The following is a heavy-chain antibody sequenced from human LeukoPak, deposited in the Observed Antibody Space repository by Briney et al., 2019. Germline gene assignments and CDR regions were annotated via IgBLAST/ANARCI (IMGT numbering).Heavy chain of an antibody. J-gene: IGHJ5*02. V-gene: IGHV5-51*01. CDR2: IYPGDSDT. CDR3: ARHGIEGQQLHTLITGWFDP. D-gene: IGHD6-13*01. Sequence: GESLKIACKGSGYSFTSYWIGWVRQMPGKGLEWMGIIYPGDSDTRYSPSFQGQVTISADKSISTAYLQWSSLKASDTAMYYCARHGIEGQQLHTLITGWFDPWGQGTLVTVSS. CDR1: GYSFTSYW.